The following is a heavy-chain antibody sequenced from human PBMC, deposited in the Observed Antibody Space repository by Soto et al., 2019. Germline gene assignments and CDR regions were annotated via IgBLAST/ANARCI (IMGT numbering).Heavy chain of an antibody. Sequence: PSETLSLTCTVSGGSISSYYWSWIRQPPGKGLECIGYIYYSGSTNYNPSLKSRVTISVDTSKNQFSLKLNSVTAADTAVYYCARVGGFGATTIDYWGQGTLVTVSS. D-gene: IGHD3-10*01. CDR1: GGSISSYY. CDR3: ARVGGFGATTIDY. CDR2: IYYSGST. V-gene: IGHV4-59*08. J-gene: IGHJ4*02.